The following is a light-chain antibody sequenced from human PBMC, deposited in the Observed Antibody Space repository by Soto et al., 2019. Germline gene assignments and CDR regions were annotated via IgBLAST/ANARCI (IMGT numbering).Light chain of an antibody. Sequence: DIQMTQSPSTLSASVGDRVTITCRASQTISTWLAWYQQKPGRAPKLLISDASSFESGVPSRFIGSGSGTEFTLTTSSLQPDDFATYSCQQYNTYSWTFGQGTKVDIK. V-gene: IGKV1-5*01. CDR1: QTISTW. J-gene: IGKJ1*01. CDR3: QQYNTYSWT. CDR2: DAS.